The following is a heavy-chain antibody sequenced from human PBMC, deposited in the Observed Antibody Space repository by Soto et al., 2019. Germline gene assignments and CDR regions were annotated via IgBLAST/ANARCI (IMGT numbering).Heavy chain of an antibody. CDR3: AKDGGPVYCNSPGCSAKHFDY. CDR2: ISYDGDNE. Sequence: QVQLVESGGGVVQPGRSLRLSCAASGFTFSNYGMHWVRQAPGKGLEWVAIISYDGDNEYYADSVRGRFTISRDNSKNPLYPQNGSLGHEDTGVYYCAKDGGPVYCNSPGCSAKHFDYWGQGTLVNVSS. D-gene: IGHD2-2*01. V-gene: IGHV3-30*18. J-gene: IGHJ4*02. CDR1: GFTFSNYG.